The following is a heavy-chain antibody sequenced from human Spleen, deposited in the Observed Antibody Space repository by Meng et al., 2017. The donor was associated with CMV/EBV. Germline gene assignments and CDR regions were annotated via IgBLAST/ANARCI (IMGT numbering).Heavy chain of an antibody. D-gene: IGHD6-13*01. V-gene: IGHV3-30*04. Sequence: SGFTFRHYAMYWVRQAPGEGLECVAVISYDGGDKFYGASVKGRFTISRDNSENTLFLQMNSLSIEDPAVYYCARLVSQLEPGYYFDNWGQGPLVTVSS. J-gene: IGHJ4*02. CDR1: GFTFRHYA. CDR3: ARLVSQLEPGYYFDN. CDR2: ISYDGGDK.